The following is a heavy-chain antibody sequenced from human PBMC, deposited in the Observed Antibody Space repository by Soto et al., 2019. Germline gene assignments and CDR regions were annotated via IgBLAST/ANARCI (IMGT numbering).Heavy chain of an antibody. CDR3: ASAYSGSSGSY. D-gene: IGHD5-12*01. CDR1: GFTFSSYW. CDR2: INTDGSAT. V-gene: IGHV3-74*01. J-gene: IGHJ4*02. Sequence: EVQLVESGGGLVQPGGSLRLSCAASGFTFSSYWMHWVRRAPGKGLVWVSRINTDGSATAYADSVKGRFTISRDNAKNTLYLQMNILRAEDTAVYYCASAYSGSSGSYWGQGTLVTVSS.